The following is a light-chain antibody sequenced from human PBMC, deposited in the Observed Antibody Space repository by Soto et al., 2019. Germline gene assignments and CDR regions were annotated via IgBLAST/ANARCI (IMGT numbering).Light chain of an antibody. Sequence: AIRMTQSPSSFSASTGDRVTITCRASQGISSYLAWYQQKPGRAPKLLIYAASTLQSGVPSRFSGSGSGTEFTLTISSLQSEDFEVYYCQQYKNWPITFGQGTRLEIK. CDR2: AAS. V-gene: IGKV1-8*01. J-gene: IGKJ5*01. CDR3: QQYKNWPIT. CDR1: QGISSY.